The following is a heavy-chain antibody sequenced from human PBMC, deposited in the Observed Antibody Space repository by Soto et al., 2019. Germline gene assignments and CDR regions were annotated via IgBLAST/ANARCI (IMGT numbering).Heavy chain of an antibody. V-gene: IGHV1-3*01. CDR3: ASPSNGSGSYY. J-gene: IGHJ4*02. Sequence: QVQLVQSGAEVKKPGASVKVSCKASGYTFSNYLLHWVRQAPGQALEWMGWINAGNGHTKYSQKFQGRVTFTRDTTATTAYIELSSLRSEDTAVYYCASPSNGSGSYYWGQGTLVTVSS. CDR2: INAGNGHT. D-gene: IGHD3-10*01. CDR1: GYTFSNYL.